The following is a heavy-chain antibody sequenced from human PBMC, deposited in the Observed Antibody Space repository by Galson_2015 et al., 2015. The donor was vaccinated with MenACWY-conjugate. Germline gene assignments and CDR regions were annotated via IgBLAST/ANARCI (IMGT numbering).Heavy chain of an antibody. D-gene: IGHD3-10*01. CDR2: IYYSGST. CDR3: ARKSGSGSYYEASFDY. J-gene: IGHJ4*02. V-gene: IGHV4-31*02. Sequence: HPGKGLEWIGFIYYSGSTYHNPSLKSRLTMSVDTSRNQFSMDLRSVTAADTAVYYCARKSGSGSYYEASFDYWGQGTLVTVSS.